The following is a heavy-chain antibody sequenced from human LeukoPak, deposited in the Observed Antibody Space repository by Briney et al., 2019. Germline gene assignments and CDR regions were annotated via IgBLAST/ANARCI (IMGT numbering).Heavy chain of an antibody. CDR2: VSSIGLT. CDR1: GDSISTHY. Sequence: PSETLSLTYTISGDSISTHYWTWIRQSPGKGLEWIGYVSSIGLTNYNPSLKSRVTISVDTSKNHFSLRLRSLTAADTAVYYCARDLTTVTKGFDIWGQGTVVTVSS. D-gene: IGHD2-8*01. CDR3: ARDLTTVTKGFDI. J-gene: IGHJ3*02. V-gene: IGHV4-59*11.